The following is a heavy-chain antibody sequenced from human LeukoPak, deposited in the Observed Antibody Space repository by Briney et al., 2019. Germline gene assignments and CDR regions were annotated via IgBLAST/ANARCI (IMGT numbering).Heavy chain of an antibody. Sequence: GGSLRLSCAASGFTVSSNYMSWVRQAPGKGLEWVSVIYSGGSTYYADSVKGRVTISRDNSKNTLYPQMKRLRGEDTAVYYCARGYYSNYDYYYYMDVWGKGTTVTVSS. CDR2: IYSGGST. D-gene: IGHD4-11*01. J-gene: IGHJ6*03. V-gene: IGHV3-53*01. CDR3: ARGYYSNYDYYYYMDV. CDR1: GFTVSSNY.